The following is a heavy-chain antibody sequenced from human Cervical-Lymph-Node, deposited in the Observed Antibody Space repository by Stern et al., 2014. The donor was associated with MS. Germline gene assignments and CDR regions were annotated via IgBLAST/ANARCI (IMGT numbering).Heavy chain of an antibody. D-gene: IGHD2-21*01. Sequence: QVQLVQSGAEVKKPGASVKLSCKASGYIFSRYALHWVRQAPGQRLEWMGWINTGSGHTKYSQRFQGRVTITKDTSASTAYMELSSLRSEDTAVYYCARDDISYAFDLWGQGTMVIVSS. V-gene: IGHV1-3*04. CDR1: GYIFSRYA. J-gene: IGHJ3*01. CDR3: ARDDISYAFDL. CDR2: INTGSGHT.